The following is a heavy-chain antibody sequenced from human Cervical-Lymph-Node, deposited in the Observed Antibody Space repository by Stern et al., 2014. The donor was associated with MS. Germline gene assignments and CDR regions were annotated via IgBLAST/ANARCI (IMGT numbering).Heavy chain of an antibody. D-gene: IGHD5-18*01. Sequence: QLQLQESGPGLVKPSQTLSLTCTVSGGSVGSGSYDWSWIRQPAGKGLEWIGRIYTTGGTYYNPSLKSRVSISIDTSKNQFSLKLPSVTAADTAVYYCARDKEDTDMAFRYFDNWGQGTLVTVSS. CDR1: GGSVGSGSYD. CDR3: ARDKEDTDMAFRYFDN. J-gene: IGHJ4*02. CDR2: IYTTGGT. V-gene: IGHV4-61*02.